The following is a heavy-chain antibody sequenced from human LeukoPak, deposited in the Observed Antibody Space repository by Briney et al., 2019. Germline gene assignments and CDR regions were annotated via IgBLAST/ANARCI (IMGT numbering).Heavy chain of an antibody. CDR1: GFTFSSYE. D-gene: IGHD3-22*01. CDR3: AKDNYYDSSGYLNH. V-gene: IGHV3-9*01. J-gene: IGHJ3*01. Sequence: GGSLRLSCAASGFTFSSYEMNWVRQAPGKGLEWVSGISWNSGSIGYADSVKGRFTISRGNAKNSLYLQMNSLRAEDTALYYCAKDNYYDSSGYLNHWGQGTMVTVSS. CDR2: ISWNSGSI.